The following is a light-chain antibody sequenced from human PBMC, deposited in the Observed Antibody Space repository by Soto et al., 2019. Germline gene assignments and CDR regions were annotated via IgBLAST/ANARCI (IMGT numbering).Light chain of an antibody. V-gene: IGKV1-12*01. CDR2: RTS. J-gene: IGKJ4*01. CDR3: QQANSFPFT. CDR1: QSVNSW. Sequence: DIQMTQSPSSASASVGDRVTITCRASQSVNSWLVWYQQKPGKAPKLLIYRTSSLQSGVPSRFSGSGSGTDFTLTISSLQPEDFATYYCQQANSFPFTFGGGTKVEIK.